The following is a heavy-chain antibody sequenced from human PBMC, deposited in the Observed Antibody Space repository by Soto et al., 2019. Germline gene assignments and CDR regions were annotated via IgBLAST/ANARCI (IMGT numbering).Heavy chain of an antibody. Sequence: PSETLSLTCTVSGGSIGSSSDYWGWIRQPPGKGLEWMGSIYYSGSTYYNPSLKSRVTISVDTSKNQFSLKLSSVTAADTAVYYCAKEQLVGLDRQWFDPWGQGTLVTVSS. CDR1: GGSIGSSSDY. CDR2: IYYSGST. D-gene: IGHD6-6*01. J-gene: IGHJ5*02. V-gene: IGHV4-39*01. CDR3: AKEQLVGLDRQWFDP.